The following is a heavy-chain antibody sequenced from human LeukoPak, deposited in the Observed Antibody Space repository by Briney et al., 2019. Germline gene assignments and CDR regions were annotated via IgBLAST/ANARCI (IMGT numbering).Heavy chain of an antibody. CDR2: ISSSSSYI. CDR3: ARDQPLRGYSYGYNDY. D-gene: IGHD5-18*01. Sequence: GGSLRLSCAASGFTLSSYSMNWVRQAPGKGLESVSSISSSSSYIYYADSVKGRFTISRDNAKNSLYLQMNSLRAEDTAVYYCARDQPLRGYSYGYNDYWGQGTLVTVSS. J-gene: IGHJ4*02. CDR1: GFTLSSYS. V-gene: IGHV3-21*01.